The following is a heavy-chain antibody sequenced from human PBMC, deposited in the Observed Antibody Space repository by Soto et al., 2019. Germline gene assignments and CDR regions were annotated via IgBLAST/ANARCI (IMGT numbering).Heavy chain of an antibody. V-gene: IGHV4-4*02. D-gene: IGHD6-13*01. J-gene: IGHJ4*02. Sequence: QVQLQESGPGLVKPSGTLSLTCAVSGGSISSSNWWSWVRQPPGKGLEWIGEICHSVSTHYNPSLTSRVTISVDKSKHQFSLKLSSVPAADTAVYYCARAAMGGSSWPFDYWGQGTLVTVSS. CDR1: GGSISSSNW. CDR2: ICHSVST. CDR3: ARAAMGGSSWPFDY.